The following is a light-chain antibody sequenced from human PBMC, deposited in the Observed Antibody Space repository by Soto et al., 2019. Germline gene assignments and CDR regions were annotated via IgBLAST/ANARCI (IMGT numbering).Light chain of an antibody. CDR2: AAS. J-gene: IGKJ1*01. Sequence: DIQMTQSPSSLSASVGDTVSLTCRASQDITSYLNWYQQKPGKAPNLLIYAASGLQSGVPSRFSGKTSGTEFTLTISGLQREDFATYFCQQSYATPWTFGQGTKV. CDR3: QQSYATPWT. CDR1: QDITSY. V-gene: IGKV1-39*01.